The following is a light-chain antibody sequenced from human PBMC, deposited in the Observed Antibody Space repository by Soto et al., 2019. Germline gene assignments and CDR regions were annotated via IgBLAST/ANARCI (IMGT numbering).Light chain of an antibody. Sequence: EIVLTQSPATLSVSPGERATLSCRASQSVSSSLAWYQQRPGQPPRLLIYGASTRAIGIPARFSGSGSGTEFNLTISSLQSEDFAVYYCQHYSNWPLFGPGTKVDVK. CDR3: QHYSNWPL. CDR1: QSVSSS. CDR2: GAS. V-gene: IGKV3-15*01. J-gene: IGKJ3*01.